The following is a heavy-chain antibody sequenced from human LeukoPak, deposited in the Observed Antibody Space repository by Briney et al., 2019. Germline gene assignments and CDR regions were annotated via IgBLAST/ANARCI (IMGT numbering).Heavy chain of an antibody. CDR1: GYTLTGYY. Sequence: GASVKVSCKASGYTLTGYYIHWIRQAPGQGLEWLGWIRPYNGATSYAQRFQGRITMTRDASINEAYMQLGRLRCGATAVCYCARVGDDSDPWGQGSLVTVSS. CDR3: ARVGDDSDP. D-gene: IGHD3-16*01. J-gene: IGHJ5*02. CDR2: IRPYNGAT. V-gene: IGHV1-2*02.